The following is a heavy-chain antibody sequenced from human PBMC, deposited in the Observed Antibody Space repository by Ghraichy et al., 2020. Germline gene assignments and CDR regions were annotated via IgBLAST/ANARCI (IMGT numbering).Heavy chain of an antibody. CDR1: GGSISSSSYY. D-gene: IGHD2-2*01. V-gene: IGHV4-39*01. J-gene: IGHJ4*02. Sequence: SETLSLTCTVSGGSISSSSYYWGWIRQPPGKGLEWIGSIYYSGSTYYNPSLKSRVTISVDTSKNQFSLKLSSVTAADTAVYYCARLPYCSSTSCYAARSRVDYWGQGTLVTVSS. CDR3: ARLPYCSSTSCYAARSRVDY. CDR2: IYYSGST.